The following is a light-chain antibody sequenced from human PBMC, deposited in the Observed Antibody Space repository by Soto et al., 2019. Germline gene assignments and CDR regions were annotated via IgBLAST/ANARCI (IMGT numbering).Light chain of an antibody. CDR1: QAISGY. Sequence: DIQMTQSPSTLSASVADRVTIACRASQAISGYLAWYQRKPGKAPKLLIYDAANLQTGVSSRFSGSGSGTEFTLTINGLQPDDFATYYCQQYSSYPLTFGGGTKVEIK. V-gene: IGKV1-5*01. J-gene: IGKJ4*01. CDR3: QQYSSYPLT. CDR2: DAA.